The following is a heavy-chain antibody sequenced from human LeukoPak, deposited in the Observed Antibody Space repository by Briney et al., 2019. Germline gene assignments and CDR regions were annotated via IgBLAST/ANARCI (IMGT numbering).Heavy chain of an antibody. D-gene: IGHD3-3*01. CDR3: ARGRSEEWLSPYKAYYFDY. J-gene: IGHJ4*02. V-gene: IGHV4-34*01. CDR1: GGSFSGYY. CDR2: INHSGST. Sequence: SETLSLTCAVYGGSFSGYYWSWIRQPPGKGLEWIGEINHSGSTNYNPSLKSRVTISVDTSKNQFSLKLSSVTAADTAVYYCARGRSEEWLSPYKAYYFDYWGQGTLVTVSS.